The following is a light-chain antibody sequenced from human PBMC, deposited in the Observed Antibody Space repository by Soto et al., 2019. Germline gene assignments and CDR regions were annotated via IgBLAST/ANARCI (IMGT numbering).Light chain of an antibody. V-gene: IGLV2-14*01. J-gene: IGLJ3*02. CDR1: SSDVGGYNY. CDR3: TSYTTSRTRV. Sequence: QSALTQPASVSGSPGQSITISCTGTSSDVGGYNYVSWYQQYPGKVPKLMIYEVSDRPSGVSNRFSGSKSGNTASLTISGLQAEDEADYYCTSYTTSRTRVFGGGTKLTVL. CDR2: EVS.